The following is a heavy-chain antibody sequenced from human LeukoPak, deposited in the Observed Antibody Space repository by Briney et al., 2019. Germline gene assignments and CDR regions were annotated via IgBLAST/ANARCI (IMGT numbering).Heavy chain of an antibody. CDR2: IHYSGST. J-gene: IGHJ3*02. V-gene: IGHV4-39*01. CDR3: ARGWQWLDSDAFDI. Sequence: SETLSLTCTVSGGSISSSSYYWGWIRQPPGKGLEWIGSIHYSGSTYYNPSLKSRVTISVDTSKNQFSLKLSSVTAADTAVYYCARGWQWLDSDAFDIWGQGTMVTVSS. CDR1: GGSISSSSYY. D-gene: IGHD6-19*01.